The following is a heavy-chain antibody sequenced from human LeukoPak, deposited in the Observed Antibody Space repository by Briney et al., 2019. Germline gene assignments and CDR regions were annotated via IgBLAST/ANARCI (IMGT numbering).Heavy chain of an antibody. D-gene: IGHD3-9*01. CDR2: ISSSSSYI. J-gene: IGHJ4*02. Sequence: GGSLRLSCAASGFAFTTYGFNWVRQAPGKGLEWVSSISSSSSYIYYADSVKGRFTISRDNAKNSLYLQMNSLRAEDTAVYYCARAPLRYFDWLSYYFDYWGQGTLVTVSS. CDR3: ARAPLRYFDWLSYYFDY. V-gene: IGHV3-21*01. CDR1: GFAFTTYG.